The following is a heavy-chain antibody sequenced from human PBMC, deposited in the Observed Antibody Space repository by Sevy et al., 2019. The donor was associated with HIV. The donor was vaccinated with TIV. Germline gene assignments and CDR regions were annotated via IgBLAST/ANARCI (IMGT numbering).Heavy chain of an antibody. J-gene: IGHJ4*02. CDR1: GFTFPIYS. CDR3: VRVAVEYCTNDCYHRFDH. CDR2: ISYDGNYK. Sequence: GGSLRLSCVASGFTFPIYSVLWVRQAPGKGLEWLTLISYDGNYKYYAYSVKGRFTISRDNSNNILYLQMSSLRVEDTALYFCVRVAVEYCTNDCYHRFDHWGLGTLVTVSS. D-gene: IGHD2-8*01. V-gene: IGHV3-30*04.